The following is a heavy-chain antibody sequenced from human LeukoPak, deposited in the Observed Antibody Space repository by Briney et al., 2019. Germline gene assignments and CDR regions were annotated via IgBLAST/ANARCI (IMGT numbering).Heavy chain of an antibody. CDR2: INPNSGGT. CDR1: GYTFTSYY. V-gene: IGHV1-2*02. Sequence: ASVKVSCKASGYTFTSYYMHWVRQAPGQGLEWMGWINPNSGGTNYAQKFQGRVIMTRDTSISTAYMELSRLRSDDKAVYYYARDKTLFGELLPNRSAFDIWGQGTMVTVSS. J-gene: IGHJ3*02. D-gene: IGHD3-10*01. CDR3: ARDKTLFGELLPNRSAFDI.